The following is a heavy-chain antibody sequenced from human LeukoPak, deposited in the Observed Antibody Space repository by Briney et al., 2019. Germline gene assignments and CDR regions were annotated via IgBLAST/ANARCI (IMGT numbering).Heavy chain of an antibody. CDR1: GGSISSYY. J-gene: IGHJ4*02. V-gene: IGHV4-4*07. D-gene: IGHD3-22*01. CDR2: IYTSGST. CDR3: ARDRARGPYYYDSSGPIDY. Sequence: PSETLSLTCTVSGGSISSYYWSWIRQPAGKGREGIGRIYTSGSTNYNPSLKSRVTMSVDTSKNQFSLKLSSVPAADTAVYYCARDRARGPYYYDSSGPIDYWGQGALVTVSS.